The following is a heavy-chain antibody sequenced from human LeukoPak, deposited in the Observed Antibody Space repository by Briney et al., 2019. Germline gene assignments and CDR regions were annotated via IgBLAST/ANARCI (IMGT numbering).Heavy chain of an antibody. V-gene: IGHV1-46*01. J-gene: IGHJ4*02. CDR3: ARLQNHDSSGYYSFDY. D-gene: IGHD3-22*01. CDR1: GYTFTNYY. CDR2: IHPSAGST. Sequence: ASVKVSCKASGYTFTNYYMNWVRQAPGQGLEWMGIIHPSAGSTTYVQKFQGRVTMTRDTSTSTVYMELSSLRSEDTAVYYCARLQNHDSSGYYSFDYWGQGTLVTVSS.